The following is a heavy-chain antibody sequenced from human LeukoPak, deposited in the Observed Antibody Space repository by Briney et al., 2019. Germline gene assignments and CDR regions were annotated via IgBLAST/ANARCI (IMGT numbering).Heavy chain of an antibody. CDR1: GFTVSSNY. CDR2: IYSGGST. CDR3: ASGYSYGFYYYYGMDV. Sequence: GGSLRHSCAASGFTVSSNYMSWVRQAPGKGLEWVSVIYSGGSTYYADSVKGRFTISRDNSKNTLYLQMNSLRAEDTAVYYCASGYSYGFYYYYGMDVWGQGTTVTVSS. V-gene: IGHV3-53*01. D-gene: IGHD5-18*01. J-gene: IGHJ6*02.